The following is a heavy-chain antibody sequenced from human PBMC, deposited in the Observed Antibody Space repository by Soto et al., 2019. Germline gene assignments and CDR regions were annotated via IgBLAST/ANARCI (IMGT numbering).Heavy chain of an antibody. J-gene: IGHJ4*02. CDR2: IYYSGST. Sequence: QVQLQESGPGLVKPSETLSLTCTVSGASISSYYWSWIRQPPGKGLEWIRDIYYSGSTNYNPSLRSRVTVSVDPSQNQFSLKLTSVTAADTAVYYYARGTYGSGDWGKGTLVTVSS. V-gene: IGHV4-59*01. CDR1: GASISSYY. CDR3: ARGTYGSGD. D-gene: IGHD3-10*01.